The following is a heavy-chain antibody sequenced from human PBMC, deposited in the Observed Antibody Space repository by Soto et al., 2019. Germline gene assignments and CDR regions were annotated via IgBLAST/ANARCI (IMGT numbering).Heavy chain of an antibody. D-gene: IGHD3-22*01. Sequence: SETLSLTCTVSGGSISSGDYYWSWIRQPPGKGLEYIGYIYYSGSTYYNPSLKGRVTISVDTSENQFSLRLSSVTAADTAVYYCARRYYDSSDYNFVGLDYWGQGTLVIVSS. J-gene: IGHJ4*02. CDR2: IYYSGST. V-gene: IGHV4-30-4*01. CDR3: ARRYYDSSDYNFVGLDY. CDR1: GGSISSGDYY.